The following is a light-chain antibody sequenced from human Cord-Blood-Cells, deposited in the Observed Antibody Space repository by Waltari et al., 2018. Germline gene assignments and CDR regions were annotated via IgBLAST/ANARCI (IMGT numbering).Light chain of an antibody. CDR2: AAS. Sequence: DIQMTQSPSSLSASVGARVTITCRASQSISSYLNWYQQKPGKAPKLLFYAASSLQSGVPSRFSGSGSGTDFTLTISSLQPEDFATYYCQQSYRMWTFGQGTKVEIK. CDR3: QQSYRMWT. J-gene: IGKJ1*01. CDR1: QSISSY. V-gene: IGKV1-39*01.